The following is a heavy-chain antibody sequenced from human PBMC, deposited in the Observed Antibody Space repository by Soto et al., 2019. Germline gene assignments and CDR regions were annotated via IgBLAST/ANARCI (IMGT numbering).Heavy chain of an antibody. CDR3: ARYNSYAIDY. CDR1: GTSISSYY. J-gene: IGHJ4*02. Sequence: SETLSLTCTVSGTSISSYYWSWIRQPPGKGLEWIANIHYSGTTNYNPSLASRVTLSVDTSKNQFSLKMTSVTAADRAMYFCARYNSYAIDYWGRGTLVTVS. V-gene: IGHV4-59*01. CDR2: IHYSGTT. D-gene: IGHD2-8*01.